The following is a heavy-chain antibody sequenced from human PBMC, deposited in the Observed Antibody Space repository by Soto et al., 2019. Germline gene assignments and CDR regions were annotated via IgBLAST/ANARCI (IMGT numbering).Heavy chain of an antibody. CDR2: LYAGDRT. CDR3: ARDLGYSYGYYYYAMDV. J-gene: IGHJ6*02. D-gene: IGHD5-18*01. CDR1: GFSVRSNY. V-gene: IGHV3-53*01. Sequence: VGSLRLSCAVSGFSVRSNYMNWVRQAPGKGLEWVSVLYAGDRTYYADSVKGRFTISRDNPKNTLSLQMNSLRAEDTAVYYCARDLGYSYGYYYYAMDVWGQGTTVTVSS.